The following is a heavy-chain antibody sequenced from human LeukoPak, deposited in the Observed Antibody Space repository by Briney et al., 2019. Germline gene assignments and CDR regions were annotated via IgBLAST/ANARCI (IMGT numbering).Heavy chain of an antibody. CDR3: ARDGTGTPLPHKRRHAFDI. CDR2: ISSSSSTI. J-gene: IGHJ3*02. CDR1: GFTFSSYS. D-gene: IGHD1-1*01. V-gene: IGHV3-48*01. Sequence: GGSLRLSCAASGFTFSSYSMNWVRQAPGKGLEWVSYISSSSSTIYYADSVKGRFTISRDNAKNSLYLQMNSLRAEDTAVYYCARDGTGTPLPHKRRHAFDIWGQGTMVTVSS.